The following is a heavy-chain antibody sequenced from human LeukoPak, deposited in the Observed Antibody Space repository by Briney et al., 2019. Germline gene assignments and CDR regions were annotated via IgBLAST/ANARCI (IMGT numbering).Heavy chain of an antibody. CDR2: IYTSGST. Sequence: PSETLSLTCTVSGGSISSNYWSWIRQPAGKGLEWIGRIYTSGSTNYNPSLKSRVTMSVDTSKSQFSLKLSSVTAADTAVYYCARGGEWYYDSSTYRLFDYWGQGTLVTVSS. D-gene: IGHD3-22*01. V-gene: IGHV4-4*07. CDR1: GGSISSNY. CDR3: ARGGEWYYDSSTYRLFDY. J-gene: IGHJ4*02.